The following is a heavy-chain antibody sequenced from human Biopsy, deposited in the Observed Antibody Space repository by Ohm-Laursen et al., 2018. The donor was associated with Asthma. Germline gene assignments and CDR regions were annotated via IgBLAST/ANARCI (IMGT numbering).Heavy chain of an antibody. Sequence: SLRLSCAASGFTFSSYGMHWVRQAPGKGLEWVAVISYDGSNKYYADSVKGRFTISRDNSKNTLYLQMNSLRAEDTAVYYCARESSVAGSSDFDYWGQGTMVTVSS. CDR2: ISYDGSNK. CDR3: ARESSVAGSSDFDY. J-gene: IGHJ4*02. D-gene: IGHD6-19*01. CDR1: GFTFSSYG. V-gene: IGHV3-30*03.